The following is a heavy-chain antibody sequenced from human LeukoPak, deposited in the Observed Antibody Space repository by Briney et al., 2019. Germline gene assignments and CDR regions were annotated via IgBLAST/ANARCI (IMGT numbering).Heavy chain of an antibody. D-gene: IGHD6-13*01. CDR3: TTKNIAAAGTTHFDY. CDR2: IKSKTDGGTT. Sequence: GGSLRLSCAASGFTFSNAWMSWVRQAPGKGLEWVGRIKSKTDGGTTDYAAPVKGRFTISRDDSKNTLYLQMNSLKTEDTAVYYCTTKNIAAAGTTHFDYWGQGTLVTVSS. J-gene: IGHJ4*02. CDR1: GFTFSNAW. V-gene: IGHV3-15*01.